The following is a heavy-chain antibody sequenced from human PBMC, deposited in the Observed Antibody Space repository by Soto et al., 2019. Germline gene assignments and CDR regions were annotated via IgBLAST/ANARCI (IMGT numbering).Heavy chain of an antibody. V-gene: IGHV4-59*12. CDR3: ARVFRSSTSSYYYYYGMDV. CDR1: GGSISSYY. D-gene: IGHD2-2*01. CDR2: IYYSGST. J-gene: IGHJ6*02. Sequence: SETLSLTCTVSGGSISSYYWSWIRQPPGKGLEWIGYIYYSGSTNYNPSLKSRVTISVDTSKNQFSLKLSSVTAADTAVYYCARVFRSSTSSYYYYYGMDVWGQGTTVTVS.